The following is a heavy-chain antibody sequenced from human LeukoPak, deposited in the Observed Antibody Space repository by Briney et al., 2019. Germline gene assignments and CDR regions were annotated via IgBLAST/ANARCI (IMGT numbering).Heavy chain of an antibody. V-gene: IGHV3-30*18. CDR1: GFIFSNYG. CDR3: AKGETGGGYVRDYYFDY. Sequence: SGKSLRLSCAASGFIFSNYGMHWVRQAPGKGLEWVAVISYDGSNRYYADSVEGRFTISRDNSKNTLYVQMNSLRAEDTAVYYCAKGETGGGYVRDYYFDYWGQGTLVTVAS. J-gene: IGHJ4*02. D-gene: IGHD5-12*01. CDR2: ISYDGSNR.